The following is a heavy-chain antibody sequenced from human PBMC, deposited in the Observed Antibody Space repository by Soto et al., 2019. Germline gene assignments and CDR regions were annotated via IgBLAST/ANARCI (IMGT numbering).Heavy chain of an antibody. CDR3: TRDRAPLAGKQYFFDH. J-gene: IGHJ4*02. CDR2: IQSKADGGAT. V-gene: IGHV3-15*01. Sequence: PGGSPRLSCAVSGFTFSNAWMNWVRQAPGKGLEWVGRIQSKADGGATDYPAPVKGRVTISRDDSSSIVYLQINSLKTEDTAVYYCTRDRAPLAGKQYFFDHWGQGTLVTVSS. CDR1: GFTFSNAW. D-gene: IGHD3-9*01.